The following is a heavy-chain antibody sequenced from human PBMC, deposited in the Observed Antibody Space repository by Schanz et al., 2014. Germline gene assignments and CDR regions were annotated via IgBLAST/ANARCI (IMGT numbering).Heavy chain of an antibody. CDR2: ISGSGGNT. J-gene: IGHJ3*02. V-gene: IGHV3-23*01. CDR3: ARVALPGYSSPRDAFDI. CDR1: GFTFRGYA. D-gene: IGHD5-18*01. Sequence: EVQLLESGGGLVQPGGSLRLSCAASGFTFRGYAMSWVRQAPGRGLEWVAIISGSGGNTNYADAVRGRFTISRDNSKTTVYLQMNGLRAEDTAVYYCARVALPGYSSPRDAFDIWGQGTMVTVSS.